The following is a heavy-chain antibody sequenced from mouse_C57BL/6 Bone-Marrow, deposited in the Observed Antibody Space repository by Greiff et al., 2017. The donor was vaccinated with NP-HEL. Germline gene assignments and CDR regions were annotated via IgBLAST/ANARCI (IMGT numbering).Heavy chain of an antibody. CDR1: GFNIKDDY. CDR2: IDPENGDT. Sequence: EVQLQQSGAELVRPGASVKLSCTVSGFNIKDDYMHWVKQRPEQGLEWIGWIDPENGDTEYASKFQGKATITADTSSNTAYLQLSSLTSEDTAVYYCTTGGSSPYAMDYWGQGISVTVSS. J-gene: IGHJ4*01. V-gene: IGHV14-4*01. CDR3: TTGGSSPYAMDY. D-gene: IGHD1-1*01.